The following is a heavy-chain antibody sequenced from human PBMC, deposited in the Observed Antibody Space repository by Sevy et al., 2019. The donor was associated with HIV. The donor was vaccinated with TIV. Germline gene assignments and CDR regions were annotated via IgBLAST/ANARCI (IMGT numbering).Heavy chain of an antibody. D-gene: IGHD6-19*01. V-gene: IGHV3-11*06. J-gene: IGHJ4*02. Sequence: GGSLRLSCAASGFIVSEYYMSWIRQAPGKGLEWLSYISTRSTYTNYADSVKGRFTISRDNAKNSLYLQMNSLRVEDTAVYYCARVRYDSALYYFDYWGQGTLVTVSS. CDR1: GFIVSEYY. CDR3: ARVRYDSALYYFDY. CDR2: ISTRSTYT.